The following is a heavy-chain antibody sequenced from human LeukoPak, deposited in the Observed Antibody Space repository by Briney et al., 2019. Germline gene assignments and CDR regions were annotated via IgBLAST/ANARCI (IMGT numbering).Heavy chain of an antibody. CDR3: AELGITMIGGV. CDR2: ISSSGSTI. Sequence: GGSLGLSCAASGFTFSSYEMNWVRQAPGKGLEWVSYISSSGSTIYYADSVKGRFTISRDDAKNSLYLQMNSLRAEDTAVYYCAELGITMIGGVWGKGTTVTISS. CDR1: GFTFSSYE. D-gene: IGHD3-10*02. V-gene: IGHV3-48*03. J-gene: IGHJ6*04.